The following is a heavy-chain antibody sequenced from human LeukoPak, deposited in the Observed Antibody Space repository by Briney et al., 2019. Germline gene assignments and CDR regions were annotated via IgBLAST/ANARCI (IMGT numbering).Heavy chain of an antibody. CDR3: AKAERYYGSTAYPSWYFDY. Sequence: GGSLRLSCSASRHLLSKYVMHWPRHATGKGLEWVAYIWYDGNQKQYAHSVKGRFTISRENSENILNLQMSSLRAEDTAVYYCAKAERYYGSTAYPSWYFDYWGQGTLVTVSS. J-gene: IGHJ4*02. CDR1: RHLLSKYV. D-gene: IGHD3-22*01. CDR2: IWYDGNQK. V-gene: IGHV3-30*02.